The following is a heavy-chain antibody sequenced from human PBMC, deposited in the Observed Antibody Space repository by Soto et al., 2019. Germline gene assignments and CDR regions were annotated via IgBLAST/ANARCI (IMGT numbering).Heavy chain of an antibody. V-gene: IGHV3-11*01. D-gene: IGHD2-8*01. CDR2: ISSSGSTI. Sequence: GGSLRLSCAASGFTFSDYYMSWIRQAPGKGLEWVSYISSSGSTIYYADSVKGRFTISRDNAKNSLYLQMNSLRAEDTAVYYCAGDGYCTNGVCYHYYYYYGMDVWGQGTTVTVSS. J-gene: IGHJ6*02. CDR3: AGDGYCTNGVCYHYYYYYGMDV. CDR1: GFTFSDYY.